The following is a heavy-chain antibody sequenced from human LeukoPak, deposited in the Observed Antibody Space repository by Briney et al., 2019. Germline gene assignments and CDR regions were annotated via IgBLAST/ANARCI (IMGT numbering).Heavy chain of an antibody. D-gene: IGHD5-12*01. CDR2: INHSGST. J-gene: IGHJ5*02. V-gene: IGHV4-34*01. CDR1: GGSFSGYY. Sequence: SETLSLTCAVYGGSFSGYYWSWIRQPPGKGLEWIGEINHSGSTNYNPSLKSRVTTSVDTSKNQFSLKLSSVTAADTAVYYCARAGYSGYAGWFDPWGQGTLVTVSS. CDR3: ARAGYSGYAGWFDP.